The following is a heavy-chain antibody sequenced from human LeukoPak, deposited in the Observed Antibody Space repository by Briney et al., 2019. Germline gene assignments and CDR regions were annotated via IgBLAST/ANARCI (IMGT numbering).Heavy chain of an antibody. CDR2: ISAYNGNT. CDR1: GYTFTSYG. J-gene: IGHJ1*01. V-gene: IGHV1-18*01. Sequence: ASVKVSCKASGYTFTSYGISWVRQAPGQGLEWMGWISAYNGNTNYAQKLQGRVTMTTDTSTSTAYMELRSLGSDDTAVYYCASADYYDSSGYYGFAHWGQGTLVTVSS. D-gene: IGHD3-22*01. CDR3: ASADYYDSSGYYGFAH.